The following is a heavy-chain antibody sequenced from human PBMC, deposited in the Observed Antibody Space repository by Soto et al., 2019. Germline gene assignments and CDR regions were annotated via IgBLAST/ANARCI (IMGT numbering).Heavy chain of an antibody. CDR2: IYYSGST. V-gene: IGHV4-59*01. Sequence: SETLSLTCTVSGGSISSYYWSWIRQPPGKGLEWIGYIYYSGSTNYNPSLKSRVTTSVDTSKNQFSLKLSSVTAADTAVYYCASAIAAAGKNYYYGMDVWGQGTTVTVS. CDR3: ASAIAAAGKNYYYGMDV. CDR1: GGSISSYY. J-gene: IGHJ6*02. D-gene: IGHD6-13*01.